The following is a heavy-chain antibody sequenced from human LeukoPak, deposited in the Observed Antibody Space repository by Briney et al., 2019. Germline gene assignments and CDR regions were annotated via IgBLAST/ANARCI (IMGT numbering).Heavy chain of an antibody. Sequence: SVKVSCKASGGTFSSYAISWVRQAPGQGLEWMGRIIPIFGTANYAQKFQGRVTITTDESTSTAYMELSSLRFEDTAVYYCARSLRYCSGGSCYWLYYFDYWGQGTLVTVSS. CDR1: GGTFSSYA. CDR3: ARSLRYCSGGSCYWLYYFDY. J-gene: IGHJ4*02. CDR2: IIPIFGTA. V-gene: IGHV1-69*05. D-gene: IGHD2-15*01.